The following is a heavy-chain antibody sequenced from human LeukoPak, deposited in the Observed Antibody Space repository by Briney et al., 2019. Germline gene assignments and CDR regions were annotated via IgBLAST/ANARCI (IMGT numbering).Heavy chain of an antibody. CDR3: ARDQGSGFLLDY. D-gene: IGHD6-19*01. CDR1: GYTFTGYY. CDR2: INPNSGGT. J-gene: IGHJ4*02. Sequence: SVKVSCKASGYTFTGYYMHWVRQAPGQGLEWMGRINPNSGGTNFAQKFQGRVTMTRDTSISTAYMELSRLRSDDTAVYYCARDQGSGFLLDYWGQGTLVTVSS. V-gene: IGHV1-2*06.